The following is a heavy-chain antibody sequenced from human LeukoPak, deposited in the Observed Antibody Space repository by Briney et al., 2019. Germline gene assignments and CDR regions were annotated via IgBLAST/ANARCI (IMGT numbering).Heavy chain of an antibody. V-gene: IGHV3-30*01. J-gene: IGHJ4*02. D-gene: IGHD3-16*01. Sequence: GGSLRLSCAASGFTFSSCVMRRVRQAPGKGLEWVAFISSDGSNKFYADSVKGRFTVSRDNSRDTLYLQVNSLRAEDTAVYYCAKNWAFDFWGRGTLVTVSS. CDR1: GFTFSSCV. CDR2: ISSDGSNK. CDR3: AKNWAFDF.